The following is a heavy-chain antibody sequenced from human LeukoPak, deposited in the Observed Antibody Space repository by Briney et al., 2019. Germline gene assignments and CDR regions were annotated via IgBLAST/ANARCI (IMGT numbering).Heavy chain of an antibody. CDR1: GYTFTGYY. V-gene: IGHV1-2*02. D-gene: IGHD7-27*01. CDR3: ARASRGWGLMSDSFDI. CDR2: INPNSGGT. Sequence: ASVKVSCKASGYTFTGYYMHWVRQAPGQGLEWMGWINPNSGGTNYAQKFQGRVTMTRDTSISTAYMELSRLRSDDTAVYYCARASRGWGLMSDSFDIWGQGTMVTVSS. J-gene: IGHJ3*02.